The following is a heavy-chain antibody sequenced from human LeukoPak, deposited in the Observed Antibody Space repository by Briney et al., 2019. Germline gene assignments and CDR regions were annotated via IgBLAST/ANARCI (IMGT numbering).Heavy chain of an antibody. J-gene: IGHJ4*02. D-gene: IGHD1-7*01. CDR3: ARTTGNYGYYFDY. CDR2: IYYREST. V-gene: IGHV4-59*01. CDR1: SGSINFYY. Sequence: SETLSLTCTVSSGSINFYYWSWIRQTPGKGLEWIGYIYYRESTNYNPSLKSRVTISVDTPKNQFSLNLSSVTAADTAIYYCARTTGNYGYYFDYWGQGAQVTVSS.